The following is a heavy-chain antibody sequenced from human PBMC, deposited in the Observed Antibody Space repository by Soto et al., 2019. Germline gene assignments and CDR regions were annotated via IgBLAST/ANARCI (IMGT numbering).Heavy chain of an antibody. Sequence: PSETLSLTCAVYGGSFSGYYWSWIRQPPGKGLEWIGEINHSGSTNYNPSLKSRVTISVDTSKNQFSLKLSSVTAADTAVYYCARGLVPDGLEWLLLLGSHYGMDVWGQGTTVTVSS. CDR2: INHSGST. CDR1: GGSFSGYY. D-gene: IGHD3-3*01. CDR3: ARGLVPDGLEWLLLLGSHYGMDV. J-gene: IGHJ6*02. V-gene: IGHV4-34*01.